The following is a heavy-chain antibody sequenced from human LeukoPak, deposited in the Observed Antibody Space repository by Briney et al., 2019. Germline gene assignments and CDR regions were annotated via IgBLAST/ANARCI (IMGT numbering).Heavy chain of an antibody. V-gene: IGHV3-48*01. Sequence: GGSLRLSCAASGFTFSSYSMNWVRQAPGKGLEWVSYISSSSTIYYADSVKGRFTISRDNSKNTLYLQMNSLRAEDTAVYYCARDRRYCSSTSCSLYYYYGMDVWGQGTTVTVSS. CDR3: ARDRRYCSSTSCSLYYYYGMDV. D-gene: IGHD2-2*01. CDR1: GFTFSSYS. CDR2: ISSSSTI. J-gene: IGHJ6*02.